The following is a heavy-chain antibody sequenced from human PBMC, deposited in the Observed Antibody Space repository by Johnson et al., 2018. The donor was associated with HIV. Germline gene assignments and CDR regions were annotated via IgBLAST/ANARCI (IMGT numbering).Heavy chain of an antibody. CDR3: ARTNWNDDAGGAIDI. Sequence: VQLVESGGGLVQPGGSLRLSCAASGFTVSRNYMNWVRQAPGKGLEWVSVIYSGGSTYYADSVKGRFTISRDSSKNTLYLQMNSLRAEDTAMYYCARTNWNDDAGGAIDIWGQGTTVTVSS. CDR2: IYSGGST. V-gene: IGHV3-66*02. D-gene: IGHD1-1*01. J-gene: IGHJ3*02. CDR1: GFTVSRNY.